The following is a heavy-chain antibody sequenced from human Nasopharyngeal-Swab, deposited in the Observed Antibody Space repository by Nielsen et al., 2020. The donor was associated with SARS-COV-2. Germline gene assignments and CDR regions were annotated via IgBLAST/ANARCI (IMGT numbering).Heavy chain of an antibody. Sequence: GESLKISCKASGYSFTNYGVNWVRQAPGQGLEWMGWINTKTGNPTYAQGFTGRFVFSLDTSVTTAYLQISSLEAEDTAVYYCARDGTHCSGGTCFDNWGQGTLVTVSS. CDR2: INTKTGNP. V-gene: IGHV7-4-1*02. CDR1: GYSFTNYG. CDR3: ARDGTHCSGGTCFDN. D-gene: IGHD2-15*01. J-gene: IGHJ5*02.